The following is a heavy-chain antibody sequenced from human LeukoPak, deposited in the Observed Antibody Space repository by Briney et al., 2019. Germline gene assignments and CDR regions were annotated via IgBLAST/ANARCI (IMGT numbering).Heavy chain of an antibody. Sequence: QSSETLSLTCTVSGDSISSTNSYWGWIRQPPGKGLEWIGSMWFGETTSYAPSLKSRDTISSDPSKNHFSLKLSSVTAVDTAVYYCARGRRGSYFQDYWGQGTLVTVSS. CDR2: MWFGETT. D-gene: IGHD1-26*01. J-gene: IGHJ4*02. CDR1: GDSISSTNSY. V-gene: IGHV4-39*07. CDR3: ARGRRGSYFQDY.